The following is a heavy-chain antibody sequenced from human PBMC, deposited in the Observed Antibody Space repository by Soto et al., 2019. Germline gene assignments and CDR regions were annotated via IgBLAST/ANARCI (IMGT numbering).Heavy chain of an antibody. D-gene: IGHD6-13*01. Sequence: QLQLQESGPGLVKPSETLSLTCTVSGGSISSSSYYWGWIRQPPGKGLEWIGSIYYSGSTYYNPSLKSRVTISVDTSKNQFSLKLSSVTAADTAVYYCARLPRSSSWDRFSYYYYMDVWGKGTTITVSS. CDR2: IYYSGST. J-gene: IGHJ6*03. CDR1: GGSISSSSYY. V-gene: IGHV4-39*01. CDR3: ARLPRSSSWDRFSYYYYMDV.